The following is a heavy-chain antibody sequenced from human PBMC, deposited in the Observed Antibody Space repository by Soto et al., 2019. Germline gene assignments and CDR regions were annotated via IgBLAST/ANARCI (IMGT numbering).Heavy chain of an antibody. Sequence: QVQLVQSGAEVKTPGASVKVSCKASGYTFTSYGISLVRQAPGQGLEWMGWLSAYNGNTNYAQKLQGRGTMTTDTSTSTAYMELRSLRSDDTAVYYCARVRGDIVVVPAATPYYYYGMDVWGQGTTVTVSS. CDR3: ARVRGDIVVVPAATPYYYYGMDV. J-gene: IGHJ6*02. CDR2: LSAYNGNT. CDR1: GYTFTSYG. V-gene: IGHV1-18*01. D-gene: IGHD2-2*01.